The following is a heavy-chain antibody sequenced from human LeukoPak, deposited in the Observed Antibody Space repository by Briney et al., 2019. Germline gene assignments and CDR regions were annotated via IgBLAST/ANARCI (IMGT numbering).Heavy chain of an antibody. J-gene: IGHJ4*02. CDR1: GFIFSNYG. V-gene: IGHV3-33*01. D-gene: IGHD6-19*01. CDR2: IWYDERTK. Sequence: GGSLRLSCEVSGFIFSNYGMHWVRQAPGKGLEWVALIWYDERTKFHADSVKGRFTISRDNSANILYLQMSSLRVEDTAVYYCAREWGRIAVAGGPGYWGQGALVTVSS. CDR3: AREWGRIAVAGGPGY.